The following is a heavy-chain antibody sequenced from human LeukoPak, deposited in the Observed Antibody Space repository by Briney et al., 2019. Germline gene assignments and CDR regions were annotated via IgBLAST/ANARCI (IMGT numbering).Heavy chain of an antibody. V-gene: IGHV3-53*01. J-gene: IGHJ4*02. CDR1: GFTFSTYN. D-gene: IGHD6-19*01. CDR3: ARERSGWSYTFDY. CDR2: IYSDGST. Sequence: PGGSLRLSCAASGFTFSTYNMNWVRQAPGKGLEWVSIIYSDGSTYYADSVKGRFTTSRDNSKNTLYLQMNSLRAADTAVYYCARERSGWSYTFDYWGQGTLVTVSS.